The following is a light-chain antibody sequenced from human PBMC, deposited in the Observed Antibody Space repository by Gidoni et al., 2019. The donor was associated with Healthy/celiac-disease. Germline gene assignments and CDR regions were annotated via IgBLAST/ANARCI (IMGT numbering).Light chain of an antibody. Sequence: DIVITQSPASLAVSLGERATINCKSSQSVLYSSNNKNYLAWYQQKPGQPPKLLIYWASTLESGVPDRFSGSGSGTDFTLTISSLQAEDVAVYYCQQYYSTPQTFGQGTKVEIK. CDR2: WAS. V-gene: IGKV4-1*01. CDR1: QSVLYSSNNKNY. CDR3: QQYYSTPQT. J-gene: IGKJ1*01.